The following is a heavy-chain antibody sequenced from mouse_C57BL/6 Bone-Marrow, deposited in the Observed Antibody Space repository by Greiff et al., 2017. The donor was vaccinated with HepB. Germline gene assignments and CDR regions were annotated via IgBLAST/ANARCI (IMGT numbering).Heavy chain of an antibody. V-gene: IGHV3-6*01. Sequence: EVKVEESGPGLVKPSQSLSLTCSVTGYSITSGYYWNWIRQFPGNKLEWMGYISYDGSNNYNPSLKNRISITRDTSKNQFFLKLNSVTTEDTATYYCARREGYYYGSSYKDYAMDYWGQGTSVTVSS. CDR2: ISYDGSN. CDR3: ARREGYYYGSSYKDYAMDY. J-gene: IGHJ4*01. D-gene: IGHD1-1*01. CDR1: GYSITSGYY.